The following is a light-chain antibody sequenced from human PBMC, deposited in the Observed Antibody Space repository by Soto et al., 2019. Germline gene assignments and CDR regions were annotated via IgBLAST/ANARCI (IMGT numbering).Light chain of an antibody. Sequence: QSAQTQPRSVSGSPGHSFTIPCTGTSSDVGGYNYVSWYQRHAGKGPKLIIYDVSERPSGVPDRFSASKSGNTASLTISGLQAEDEADYYCSSYAGKYVYVFGSGTKVTVL. CDR3: SSYAGKYVYV. V-gene: IGLV2-11*01. CDR1: SSDVGGYNY. J-gene: IGLJ1*01. CDR2: DVS.